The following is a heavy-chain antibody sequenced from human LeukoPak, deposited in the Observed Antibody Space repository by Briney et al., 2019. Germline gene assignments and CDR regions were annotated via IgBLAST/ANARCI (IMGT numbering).Heavy chain of an antibody. D-gene: IGHD1-26*01. Sequence: GGSLRLSCTASGFTFSSYAMIWVRQAPGKGLEWVSAFSGSGGSTYYADSVKGRFTISRDNSKNTLYLQMNSLRAEDTAVYYCAKSLRGSYHIDYWGQGTLVTVSS. V-gene: IGHV3-23*01. CDR2: FSGSGGST. CDR3: AKSLRGSYHIDY. CDR1: GFTFSSYA. J-gene: IGHJ4*02.